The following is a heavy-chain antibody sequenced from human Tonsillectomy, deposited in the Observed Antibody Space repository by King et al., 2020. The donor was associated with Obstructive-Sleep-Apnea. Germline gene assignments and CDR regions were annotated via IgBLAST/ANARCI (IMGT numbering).Heavy chain of an antibody. D-gene: IGHD1-26*01. J-gene: IGHJ4*02. Sequence: VQLVESGGGVVQPGRSLRLSCAASGFIFSSYGMHWVRQVPGKGLEWVAVVSYDEIVKYYADSVKGRFTISRDNSKITLFLEMNSLTVEDTAVYYCAKDSTSLHFGLVRAIDYWRQGTLVTVSS. CDR1: GFIFSSYG. CDR3: AKDSTSLHFGLVRAIDY. CDR2: VSYDEIVK. V-gene: IGHV3-30*18.